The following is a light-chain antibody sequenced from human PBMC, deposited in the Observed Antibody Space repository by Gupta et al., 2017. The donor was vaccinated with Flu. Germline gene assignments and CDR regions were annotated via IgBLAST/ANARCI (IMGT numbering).Light chain of an antibody. CDR1: SSNIVSNY. J-gene: IGLJ2*01. CDR2: RSD. V-gene: IGLV1-47*01. Sequence: VTISCSGSSSNIVSNYVYWYQQFPGTAPKLLISRSDQRPSGVPDRFSGAKSGTSASLAISGRRSEDEADYYCAAWDDSLSGYVVFGGGTKLTVL. CDR3: AAWDDSLSGYVV.